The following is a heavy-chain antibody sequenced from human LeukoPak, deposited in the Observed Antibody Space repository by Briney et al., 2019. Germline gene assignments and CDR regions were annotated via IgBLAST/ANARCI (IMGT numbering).Heavy chain of an antibody. CDR3: AKCSNSSGWYYFDY. CDR1: GFAFSVYA. Sequence: GGSLRLSCAASGFAFSVYAMSWLRQPPGKGLEWVSTINANSGTTSYAASVRGRFTIPRDNSKNTLYLQMNSLRAEDTAVYYCAKCSNSSGWYYFDYWGQGTLVTVSS. V-gene: IGHV3-23*01. CDR2: INANSGTT. J-gene: IGHJ4*02. D-gene: IGHD6-19*01.